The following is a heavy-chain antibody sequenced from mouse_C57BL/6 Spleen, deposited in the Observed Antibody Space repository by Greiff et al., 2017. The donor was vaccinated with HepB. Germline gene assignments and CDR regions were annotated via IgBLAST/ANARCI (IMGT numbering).Heavy chain of an antibody. J-gene: IGHJ3*01. CDR1: GYTFTSYW. CDR3: ARPSLRAWFAY. V-gene: IGHV1-69*01. CDR2: IDPSVSYT. Sequence: QVQLQQPGAELVMPGASVKLSCKASGYTFTSYWMHWVKRRPGLGLEWIGEIDPSVSYTNYNQKFKGKSTLTVDKSSSTAYMQLSSLTSEVSAVYYCARPSLRAWFAYWGQGTLVTVSA.